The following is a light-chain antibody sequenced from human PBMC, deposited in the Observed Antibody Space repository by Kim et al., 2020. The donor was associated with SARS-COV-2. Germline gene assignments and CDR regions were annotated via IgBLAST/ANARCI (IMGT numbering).Light chain of an antibody. J-gene: IGKJ1*01. CDR1: QTISRN. Sequence: DIQMTQSPSSLSTSVGDRVTITCRASQTISRNLNWYQQKPGKAPKLLIYAASRLQTGVPSRFSGSGYGTDFTLTISSLQPEDFATYYCQQSYSTPPTFGQGTKVDIK. CDR2: AAS. V-gene: IGKV1-39*01. CDR3: QQSYSTPPT.